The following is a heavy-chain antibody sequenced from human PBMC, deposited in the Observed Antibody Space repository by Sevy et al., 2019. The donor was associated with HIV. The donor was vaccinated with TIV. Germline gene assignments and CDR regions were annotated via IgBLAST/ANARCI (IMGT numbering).Heavy chain of an antibody. D-gene: IGHD1-26*01. J-gene: IGHJ4*02. CDR1: GFNFRIYA. CDR3: AAGRQGATYGY. Sequence: GGSLRLSCAASGFNFRIYAMHWVRQAPGKGLEWVAVISYDGSDKFYADSVKGRFTISRDKSKNMVFLQLNSLRGDDTAVYYCAAGRQGATYGYWGQGTPVTVSS. CDR2: ISYDGSDK. V-gene: IGHV3-30*03.